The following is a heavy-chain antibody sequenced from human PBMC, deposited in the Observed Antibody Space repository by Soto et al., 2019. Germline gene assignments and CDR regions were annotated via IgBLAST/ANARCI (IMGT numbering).Heavy chain of an antibody. J-gene: IGHJ4*02. Sequence: PGVSLRLSCAASGFTFDDYAMHWVRQAPGKGLEWVSGISWNRGSIDYADSVKGRFTISRDNAKNSQYLQMNRLRAEDTALYYCAKGIGRIVGAAPLSYWGQGT. D-gene: IGHD1-26*01. V-gene: IGHV3-9*01. CDR3: AKGIGRIVGAAPLSY. CDR1: GFTFDDYA. CDR2: ISWNRGSI.